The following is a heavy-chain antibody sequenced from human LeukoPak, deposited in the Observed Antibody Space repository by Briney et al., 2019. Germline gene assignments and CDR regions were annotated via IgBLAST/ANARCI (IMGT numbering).Heavy chain of an antibody. CDR3: ARSGDYDQPFDY. D-gene: IGHD2-21*02. CDR1: GGSLSGNY. Sequence: SETLSLTCAVSGGSLSGNYWSWIRQPPRKGLEGIGEINHSGSTNYNPSLKSRVTISVDTSKNQFSLKLSSVTAADTAVYYCARSGDYDQPFDYWGQGTLVTVSS. V-gene: IGHV4-34*01. CDR2: INHSGST. J-gene: IGHJ4*02.